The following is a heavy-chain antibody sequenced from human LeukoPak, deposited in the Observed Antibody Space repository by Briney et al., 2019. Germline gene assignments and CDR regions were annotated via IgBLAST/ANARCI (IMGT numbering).Heavy chain of an antibody. CDR3: AREGGSYGWYFDL. Sequence: ASVKVSCKASGYTFTRYAMHWVRQAPGQRLEWMGWINIGNGNTKYLQKFQGRVTVTRDTSANTAYMELSSLRSEDTAVYYCAREGGSYGWYFDLWGRGTLVTVSS. D-gene: IGHD1-26*01. CDR2: INIGNGNT. J-gene: IGHJ2*01. CDR1: GYTFTRYA. V-gene: IGHV1-3*04.